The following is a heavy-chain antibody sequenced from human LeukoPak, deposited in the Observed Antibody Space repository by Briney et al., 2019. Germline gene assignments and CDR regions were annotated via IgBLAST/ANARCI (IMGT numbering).Heavy chain of an antibody. J-gene: IGHJ4*02. CDR1: GYRFTSYW. D-gene: IGHD6-19*01. V-gene: IGHV5-51*01. CDR3: ARQRDSSGWLNYFDY. CDR2: IYPGDSDT. Sequence: GESLKISCKGSGYRFTSYWIGWVRQMPGKGLEWMGIIYPGDSDTRYSPSFQGQVTISADKSISTAYLQWSSLKASDTAMYYCARQRDSSGWLNYFDYWGQGTLVTVSS.